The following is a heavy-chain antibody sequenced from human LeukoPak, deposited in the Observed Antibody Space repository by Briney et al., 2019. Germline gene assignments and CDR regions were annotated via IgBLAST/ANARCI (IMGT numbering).Heavy chain of an antibody. CDR2: IYYSGST. D-gene: IGHD2-15*01. CDR3: ARGRGAARGYYYYGMDV. J-gene: IGHJ6*02. CDR1: GGSISSYY. V-gene: IGHV4-59*01. Sequence: PSETLSLTCTVSGGSISSYYWSWIRQPPGKGLEWIGYIYYSGSTNYNPSLKSRVTISVDTSKNQFSLKLSSVTAADTAVYYCARGRGAARGYYYYGMDVWGQGTTVTVSS.